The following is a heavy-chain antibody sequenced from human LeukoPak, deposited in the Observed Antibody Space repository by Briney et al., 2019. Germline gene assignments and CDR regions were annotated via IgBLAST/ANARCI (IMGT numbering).Heavy chain of an antibody. D-gene: IGHD4-17*01. J-gene: IGHJ4*02. CDR2: IKSKTAGGTT. CDR1: GLTFSGYD. V-gene: IGHV3-15*01. CDR3: TTDYGDYVFRSDC. Sequence: GSLRLPCAASGLTFSGYDMHWVRQAPGKGPEWVGRIKSKTAGGTTDYAAPVKGRFIISRDDSKNTLYLQMNSLKTEDTAVYYCTTDYGDYVFRSDCWGQGTLVTVSS.